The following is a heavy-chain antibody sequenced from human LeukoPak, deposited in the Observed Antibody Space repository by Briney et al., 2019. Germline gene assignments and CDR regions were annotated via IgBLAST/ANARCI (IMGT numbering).Heavy chain of an antibody. CDR1: GYTFTSYG. CDR3: ARLEFAGTHYFDY. D-gene: IGHD1-1*01. CDR2: ISVYNGNT. J-gene: IGHJ4*02. V-gene: IGHV1-18*01. Sequence: GASVTVSCKASGYTFTSYGISWVRQAPGQGLEWMGWISVYNGNTNYAQKLQGRVTITTDTFTSTAYMDLRSLGSDDTAVYYCARLEFAGTHYFDYWGQGTLVTVSS.